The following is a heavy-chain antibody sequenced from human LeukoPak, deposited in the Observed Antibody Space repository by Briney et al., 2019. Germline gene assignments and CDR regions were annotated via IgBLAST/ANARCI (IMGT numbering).Heavy chain of an antibody. V-gene: IGHV7-4-1*02. CDR2: INTNTGNP. Sequence: ASVKVSCKASGYTFTSYAMNWVRQAPGQGLEWMGWINTNTGNPTYAQGFTGRFVFSLDTSVSTAYLQISSLKAEDTAVYYCARDDLWFGESYDAFDIWGKGTTVTVSS. J-gene: IGHJ3*02. D-gene: IGHD3-10*01. CDR1: GYTFTSYA. CDR3: ARDDLWFGESYDAFDI.